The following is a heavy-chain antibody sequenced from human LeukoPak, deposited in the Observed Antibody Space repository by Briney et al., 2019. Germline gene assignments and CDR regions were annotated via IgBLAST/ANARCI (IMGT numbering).Heavy chain of an antibody. D-gene: IGHD3-9*01. CDR1: GFTFSSYW. Sequence: TGGSLRLSCAASGFTFSSYWMSWVRQAPGKGLEWVANIKQDGSEKYYVDSVKGRFTVSRDNAKNSLYLQMNSLRAEDTAVYYCARVNLNDAFDIWGQGTMVTVSS. V-gene: IGHV3-7*01. J-gene: IGHJ3*02. CDR2: IKQDGSEK. CDR3: ARVNLNDAFDI.